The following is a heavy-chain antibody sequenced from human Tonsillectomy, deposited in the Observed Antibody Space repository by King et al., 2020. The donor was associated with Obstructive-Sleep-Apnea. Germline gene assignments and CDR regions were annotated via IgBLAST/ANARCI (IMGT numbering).Heavy chain of an antibody. CDR3: AREHYDFWSGYSGRYGLDV. Sequence: VQLQESGPGLVKPSGTLALTCAVSGGSIGSNNWWSWWRRAPGEGLEGVGEIYHRGSTKYNPSLKSRVTIFVDKSKNQFSLKMSTVTAADTAAYYCAREHYDFWSGYSGRYGLDVWGQGTTVTVSS. V-gene: IGHV4-4*02. CDR2: IYHRGST. CDR1: GGSIGSNNW. J-gene: IGHJ6*02. D-gene: IGHD3-3*01.